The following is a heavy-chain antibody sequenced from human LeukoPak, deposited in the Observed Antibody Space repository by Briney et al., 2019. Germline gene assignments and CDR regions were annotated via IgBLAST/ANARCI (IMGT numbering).Heavy chain of an antibody. CDR2: ISYDGSNK. Sequence: GGSLRLSCAASGFTFSSYAMHGVRQAPGKGLEWVAVISYDGSNKYYADSVKGRFTISRDNSKNTLYLQMNSLRAEDTAVYYCARGVVVPAEYFDYWGQGTLVTVSS. J-gene: IGHJ4*02. CDR3: ARGVVVPAEYFDY. V-gene: IGHV3-30-3*01. CDR1: GFTFSSYA. D-gene: IGHD2-2*01.